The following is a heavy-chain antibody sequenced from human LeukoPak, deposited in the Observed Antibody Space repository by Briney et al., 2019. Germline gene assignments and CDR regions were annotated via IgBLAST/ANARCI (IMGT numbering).Heavy chain of an antibody. CDR1: GFTLGDYA. Sequence: GGSLRLSCTASGFTLGDYAMSWFRQAPGKGLEWVGFIRSKAYGGTTEYAASVKGRFTISRDDSKSIVYLQMNSLKTEDTAVYYCTRAEQQWLVPPDYWGQGTLVTVSS. J-gene: IGHJ4*02. CDR3: TRAEQQWLVPPDY. V-gene: IGHV3-49*03. CDR2: IRSKAYGGTT. D-gene: IGHD6-19*01.